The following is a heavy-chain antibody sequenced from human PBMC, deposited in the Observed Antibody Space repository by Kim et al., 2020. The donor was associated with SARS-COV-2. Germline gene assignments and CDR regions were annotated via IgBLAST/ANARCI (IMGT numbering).Heavy chain of an antibody. CDR2: ISYDGSNK. Sequence: GGSLRLSCAASGFTFSSYAMHWVRQAPGKGLEWVAVISYDGSNKYYADSVKGRFTISRDNSKNTLYLQMNSLRAEDTAVYYCARGESSSSWYFSYYYYGMDVWGQGTTVTVSS. D-gene: IGHD6-13*01. CDR3: ARGESSSSWYFSYYYYGMDV. V-gene: IGHV3-30*04. J-gene: IGHJ6*02. CDR1: GFTFSSYA.